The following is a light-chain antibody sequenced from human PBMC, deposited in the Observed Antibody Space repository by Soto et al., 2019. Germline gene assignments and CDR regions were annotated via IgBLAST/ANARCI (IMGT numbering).Light chain of an antibody. Sequence: EIVLTQSPGTLSLSPGERATLSCRASQSVSSTYLGWYQQKPGQAPRLLIYGALSRATGIPHRFSGSGSGTDYTLTITRLEPEDFAVYYCQHYGSSPYTFGQGTKLEIK. V-gene: IGKV3-20*01. CDR3: QHYGSSPYT. CDR1: QSVSSTY. J-gene: IGKJ2*01. CDR2: GAL.